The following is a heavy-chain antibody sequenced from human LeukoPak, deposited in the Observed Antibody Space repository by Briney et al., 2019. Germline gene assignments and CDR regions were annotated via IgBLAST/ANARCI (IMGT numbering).Heavy chain of an antibody. J-gene: IGHJ3*02. D-gene: IGHD4-17*01. CDR1: GYIFIDYD. Sequence: ASVKVSCKASGYIFIDYDIHWVRQASGQGFEWLGWVIPNSGNTAYAQNFQDRVTITRNSSTDTAYLELSSLRSEDTAVYYCARGDYGDTGTAFDIWGHGTMVIVSS. CDR3: ARGDYGDTGTAFDI. CDR2: VIPNSGNT. V-gene: IGHV1-8*03.